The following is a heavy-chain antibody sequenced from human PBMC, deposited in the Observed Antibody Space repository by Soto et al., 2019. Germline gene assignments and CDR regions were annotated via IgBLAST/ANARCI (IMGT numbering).Heavy chain of an antibody. J-gene: IGHJ4*02. CDR3: ARDLPPVDS. CDR2: ISAYNGNT. CDR1: GYTFTSYY. Sequence: QVQLVQSGAEVKKPGASVKVSCKASGYTFTSYYISWVRQAPGQGLEWMGWISAYNGNTNYAQKLQGRVTMTTATSTSAASMEPRSLRSDDTAVYYCARDLPPVDSWGQGTLITVSS. V-gene: IGHV1-18*01.